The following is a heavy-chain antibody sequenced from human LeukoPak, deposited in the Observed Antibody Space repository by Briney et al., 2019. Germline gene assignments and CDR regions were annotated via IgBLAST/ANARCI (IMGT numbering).Heavy chain of an antibody. V-gene: IGHV3-13*04. J-gene: IGHJ4*02. D-gene: IGHD3-3*01. CDR1: GFIFSDFD. CDR3: AKVFVDQITRYNDFWSGYDY. CDR2: IGTTGDT. Sequence: GGSLRLSCAASGFIFSDFDMHWVRQVTGKGLEWVSAIGTTGDTYYPGSVKGRFTISRENAKNSLYLQMNSLRAEDTAVYYCAKVFVDQITRYNDFWSGYDYWGQGTLVTVSS.